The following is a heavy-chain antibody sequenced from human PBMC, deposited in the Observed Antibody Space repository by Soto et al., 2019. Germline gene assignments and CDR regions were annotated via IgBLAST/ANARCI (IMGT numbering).Heavy chain of an antibody. Sequence: PSETLSLTCTVSGGSISSGDYYWSWIRQPPGKGLEWIGDMYYSGRTYYNPSLKSRVTISVDTSKNQFSLKLSSVTAADTAVYYCARDGFFGRSGYFDYWGQGTLVTVSS. CDR2: MYYSGRT. V-gene: IGHV4-30-4*01. CDR3: ARDGFFGRSGYFDY. D-gene: IGHD3-3*01. CDR1: GGSISSGDYY. J-gene: IGHJ4*02.